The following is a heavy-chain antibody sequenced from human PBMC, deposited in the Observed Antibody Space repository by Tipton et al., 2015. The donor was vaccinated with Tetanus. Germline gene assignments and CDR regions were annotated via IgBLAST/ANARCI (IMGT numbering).Heavy chain of an antibody. Sequence: TLSLTCTVSGGSISSYYWSWIRQPPGKGLEWIGYIYYSGSTNYNPSLKSRVTISVDTSKNQFSLKLSSVTAADTAVYYCASSSVAGVFDYWGQGTLVTVSP. CDR2: IYYSGST. CDR1: GGSISSYY. J-gene: IGHJ4*02. V-gene: IGHV4-59*01. D-gene: IGHD6-19*01. CDR3: ASSSVAGVFDY.